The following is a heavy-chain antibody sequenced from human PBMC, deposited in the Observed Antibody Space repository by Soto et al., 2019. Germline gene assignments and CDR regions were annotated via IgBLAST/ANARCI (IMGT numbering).Heavy chain of an antibody. V-gene: IGHV4-34*01. Sequence: QVQLQQWGAGLLKPSETLSLTCAVYGGSFRGYYWNWIRQPPGKGLEWMGEINHSGSTNYNPSLKRRVTITVGTSKSQFSLKLSSVTGADTAVYYCARGWGRIFDYWGQGTRVTVSS. CDR2: INHSGST. CDR1: GGSFRGYY. J-gene: IGHJ4*02. D-gene: IGHD7-27*01. CDR3: ARGWGRIFDY.